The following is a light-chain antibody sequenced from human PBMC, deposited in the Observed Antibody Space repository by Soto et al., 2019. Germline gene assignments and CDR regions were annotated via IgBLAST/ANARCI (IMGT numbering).Light chain of an antibody. J-gene: IGKJ5*01. CDR3: QQRHMWPIT. CDR2: AAS. CDR1: QGISSY. V-gene: IGKV1-8*01. Sequence: AIRMTQSPSSFSASTGDRVTITCRASQGISSYLAWYQQKPGKAPKLLIYAASTLQSGVPSRFSGSGSGTDFTLTISSLEAEDSAVYYCQQRHMWPITFGQGTRLEI.